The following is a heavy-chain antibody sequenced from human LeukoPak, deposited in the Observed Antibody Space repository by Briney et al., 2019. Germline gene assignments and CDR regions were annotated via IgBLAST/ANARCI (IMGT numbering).Heavy chain of an antibody. CDR3: ARLVDYYYSYMDV. Sequence: SETLSLTCAVYGGSFSGYYWSWIRQPPGKGLEWIGEINHSGSTNYNPSLKSRVTISVDTSKNQFSLKLSSVTAADTAVYYCARLVDYYYSYMDVWGKGTTVTISS. V-gene: IGHV4-34*01. D-gene: IGHD1-26*01. CDR1: GGSFSGYY. J-gene: IGHJ6*03. CDR2: INHSGST.